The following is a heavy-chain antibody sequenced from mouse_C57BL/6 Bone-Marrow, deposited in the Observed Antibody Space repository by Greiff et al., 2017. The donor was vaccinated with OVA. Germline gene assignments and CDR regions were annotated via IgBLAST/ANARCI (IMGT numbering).Heavy chain of an antibody. Sequence: EVQGVESGGGLVQPGGSMKLSCAASGFTFSDAWMDWVRQSPEKGLEWVAEIRNKANNHATYYAESVKGRFTISRDDSKSSVYLQMNSLRAEDTGIYYCTRRRAQASYYFDYWGQGTTLTVSS. CDR2: IRNKANNHAT. V-gene: IGHV6-6*01. CDR1: GFTFSDAW. J-gene: IGHJ2*01. D-gene: IGHD3-2*02. CDR3: TRRRAQASYYFDY.